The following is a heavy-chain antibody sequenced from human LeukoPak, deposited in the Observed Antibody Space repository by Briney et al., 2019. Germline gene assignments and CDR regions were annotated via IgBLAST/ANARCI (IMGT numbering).Heavy chain of an antibody. Sequence: SETLSLTCTVSGGSISGYYWSWIRQPPGKGLEWIGYKYHSGSPNYNPSLKSRVTISVDTSKNQFSLKLSSVTAADTAVYYCARYVSDSSGYYYNLDYWGQGSLVTVSS. CDR2: KYHSGSP. D-gene: IGHD3-22*01. V-gene: IGHV4-59*08. CDR1: GGSISGYY. CDR3: ARYVSDSSGYYYNLDY. J-gene: IGHJ4*02.